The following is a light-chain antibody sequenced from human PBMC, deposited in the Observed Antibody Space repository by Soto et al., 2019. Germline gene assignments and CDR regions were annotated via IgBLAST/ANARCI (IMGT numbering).Light chain of an antibody. CDR2: GSS. CDR1: QSVSSD. Sequence: EILMTQSPSTLSASPGERATITCRASQSVSSDLAWYQQKPGQAPRLLIYGSSTRATGVPARFSGSGSGTEFTLTISSMQSEDFAVYYCHQYNNWPPLFTFGQGTKLEMK. J-gene: IGKJ2*01. CDR3: HQYNNWPPLFT. V-gene: IGKV3-15*01.